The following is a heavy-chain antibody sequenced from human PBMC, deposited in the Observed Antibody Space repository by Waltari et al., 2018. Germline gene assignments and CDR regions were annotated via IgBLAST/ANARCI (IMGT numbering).Heavy chain of an antibody. V-gene: IGHV1-2*06. CDR2: INPNGGGT. D-gene: IGHD3-22*01. CDR1: GYTFTGYY. Sequence: QVQLVQSGAEVKKPGASVKVSCKASGYTFTGYYMHWVRQAPGQGLEWMGRINPNGGGTSDAEKFQGRVTMTRDTSISTAYMELSRLGSDDTAVYYCAREAGYDSSGYYPFDYWGQGTLVTVSS. CDR3: AREAGYDSSGYYPFDY. J-gene: IGHJ4*02.